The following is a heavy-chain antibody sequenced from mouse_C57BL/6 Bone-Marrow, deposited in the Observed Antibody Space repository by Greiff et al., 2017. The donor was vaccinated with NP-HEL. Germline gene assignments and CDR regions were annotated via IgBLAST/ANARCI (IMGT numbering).Heavy chain of an antibody. V-gene: IGHV5-4*01. CDR3: ARDQLSRTNFDY. Sequence: EVKLMESGVGLVKPGGSLKLSCAASGFTFSSYAMSWVRQTPEKRLEWVATISDGGSYTYYPDNVKGRFTISRDNAKNNLYLQMSHLKSEDTAMYYCARDQLSRTNFDYWGQGTTLTVSS. CDR1: GFTFSSYA. CDR2: ISDGGSYT. D-gene: IGHD1-1*01. J-gene: IGHJ2*01.